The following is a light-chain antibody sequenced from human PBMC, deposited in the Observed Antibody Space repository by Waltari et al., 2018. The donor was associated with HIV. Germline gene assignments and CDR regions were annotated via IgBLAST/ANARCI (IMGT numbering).Light chain of an antibody. V-gene: IGKV3-15*01. Sequence: EIVMTQSPPTLSVSPGQRVTLSCRASQSISAKVAWYQQRPGQAPRLLIDEAATRPTGIPARFSGSGSGTEFTLTISSLQSEDFATYFCQQYDDGPRGITFGQGTTLEIK. CDR3: QQYDDGPRGIT. CDR2: EAA. CDR1: QSISAK. J-gene: IGKJ2*01.